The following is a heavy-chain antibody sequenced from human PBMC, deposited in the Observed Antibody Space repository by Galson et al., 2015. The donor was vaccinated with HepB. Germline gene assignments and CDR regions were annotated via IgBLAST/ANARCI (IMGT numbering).Heavy chain of an antibody. CDR2: INPNSGGT. CDR1: GYTFTGYY. J-gene: IGHJ6*02. Sequence: SVTVSCKASGYTFTGYYMHWVRQAPGQGLEWMGWINPNSGGTNYAQKFQGRVTMTRDTSISTAYMELSRLRSDDTAVYYCARVSSRGNYDILTGYYEDYYYYGMDVWGQGTTVTVSS. D-gene: IGHD3-9*01. CDR3: ARVSSRGNYDILTGYYEDYYYYGMDV. V-gene: IGHV1-2*02.